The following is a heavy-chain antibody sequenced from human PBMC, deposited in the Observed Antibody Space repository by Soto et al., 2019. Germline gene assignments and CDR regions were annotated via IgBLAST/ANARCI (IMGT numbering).Heavy chain of an antibody. D-gene: IGHD3-9*01. V-gene: IGHV4-39*01. J-gene: IGHJ4*02. CDR3: ARHMADYDMLTGYIDY. Sequence: LSLTCTVSGGSISSSSYYWGWIRQPPGKGLEWIGSIYYSGSTYYNPSLKSRVTISVDTSKNQFSLKLSSVTAADTAVYYCARHMADYDMLTGYIDYWGQGTPVTVSS. CDR1: GGSISSSSYY. CDR2: IYYSGST.